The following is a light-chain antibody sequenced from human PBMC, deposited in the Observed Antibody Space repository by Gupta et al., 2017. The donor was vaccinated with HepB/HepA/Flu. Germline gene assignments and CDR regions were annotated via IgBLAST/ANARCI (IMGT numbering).Light chain of an antibody. CDR3: QAWESSTADVV. CDR1: KLGDKY. J-gene: IGLJ2*01. Sequence: SSELTQPPPVSVSPGQTASITCSGDKLGDKYACWYQQKPGQSPVLVIYQDSKRPSGIPERFSGSNSGSTATLTISGPQARDEADYYCQAWESSTADVVFGGGTKLTVL. V-gene: IGLV3-1*01. CDR2: QDS.